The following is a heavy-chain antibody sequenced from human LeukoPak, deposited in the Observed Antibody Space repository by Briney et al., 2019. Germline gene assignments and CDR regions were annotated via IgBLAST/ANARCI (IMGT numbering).Heavy chain of an antibody. CDR3: ARFYDTSAYHRSIWFDP. CDR2: INPKSGGT. CDR1: GYTFTGYY. D-gene: IGHD3-22*01. V-gene: IGHV1-2*02. J-gene: IGHJ5*02. Sequence: ASVKVSCKASGYTFTGYYMHWVRQAPGQGLEWMGWINPKSGGTNYAQKFQGRVTMTRDTSISTAYMELSRLTYDDTAVYYCARFYDTSAYHRSIWFDPWGQGTLVTVSS.